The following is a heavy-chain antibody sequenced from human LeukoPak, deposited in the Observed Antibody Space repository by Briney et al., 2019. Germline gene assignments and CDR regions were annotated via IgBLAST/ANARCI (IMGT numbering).Heavy chain of an antibody. Sequence: GGSLRLSCAASGFTFSHYGVHWVRQAPGKGLEWVAVIWYAESSTYYTDSVKGRFTISRDNSKKTVYLQMNSLRVEDTGVYYCARDGSFGRDVWGQGTTVTVSS. J-gene: IGHJ6*02. CDR3: ARDGSFGRDV. CDR1: GFTFSHYG. V-gene: IGHV3-33*08. CDR2: IWYAESST. D-gene: IGHD6-19*01.